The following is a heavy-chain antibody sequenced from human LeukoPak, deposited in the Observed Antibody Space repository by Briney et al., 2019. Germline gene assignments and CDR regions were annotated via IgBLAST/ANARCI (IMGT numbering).Heavy chain of an antibody. CDR1: GGTFISYA. CDR3: ARSIPLWKELRRDWFDP. J-gene: IGHJ5*02. V-gene: IGHV1-69*05. Sequence: ASVKVSCKASGGTFISYAISWVRQAPGQGLEGMGGIIPIFGTANYAQKFQGRVTITRNTSISTAYMELSSLRSEDTAVYYCARSIPLWKELRRDWFDPWGQGTLVIVSS. D-gene: IGHD3-10*01. CDR2: IIPIFGTA.